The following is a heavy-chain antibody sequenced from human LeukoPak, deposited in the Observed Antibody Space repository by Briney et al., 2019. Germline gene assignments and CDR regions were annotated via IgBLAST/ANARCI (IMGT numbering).Heavy chain of an antibody. V-gene: IGHV4-61*02. CDR3: ARSSGYYDY. Sequence: PSETLSLTCTVSGGSISSGSYYWSWLRQPAGKGLEWIGRIYTSGSTNYNPSLKSRVTISVDTSKNQFSLKLSSVTAADTAVYYCARSSGYYDYWGQGTLVTVSS. CDR2: IYTSGST. J-gene: IGHJ4*02. CDR1: GGSISSGSYY. D-gene: IGHD3-22*01.